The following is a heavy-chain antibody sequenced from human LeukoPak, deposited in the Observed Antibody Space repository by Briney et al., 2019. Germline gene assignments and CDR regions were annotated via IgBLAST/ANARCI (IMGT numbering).Heavy chain of an antibody. J-gene: IGHJ4*02. V-gene: IGHV3-21*01. D-gene: IGHD3-22*01. CDR1: GFTFSSYS. CDR3: ARSGVREYYYDSSGYYSSGYDY. CDR2: ISSSSSYI. Sequence: GGSLRLSCAASGFTFSSYSMNWVRQAPGKGLEWVSSISSSSSYIYYADSVKGRFTISRDNAKNSLYLQMSSLRAEDTAVYYCARSGVREYYYDSSGYYSSGYDYWGQGTLVTVSS.